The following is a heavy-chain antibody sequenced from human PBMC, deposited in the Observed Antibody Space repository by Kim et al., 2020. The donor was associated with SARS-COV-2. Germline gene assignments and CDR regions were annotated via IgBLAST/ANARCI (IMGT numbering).Heavy chain of an antibody. CDR3: ARGHQYYYDSSGYYYRHYYYGMDV. CDR1: GYTFTSYA. Sequence: ASVKVSCKASGYTFTSYAMHWVRQAPGQRLEWMGWINAGNGNTKYSQKFQGRVTITRDTSASTAYMELSSLRSEDTAVYYCARGHQYYYDSSGYYYRHYYYGMDVWGQGTTVTVSS. J-gene: IGHJ6*02. D-gene: IGHD3-22*01. V-gene: IGHV1-3*01. CDR2: INAGNGNT.